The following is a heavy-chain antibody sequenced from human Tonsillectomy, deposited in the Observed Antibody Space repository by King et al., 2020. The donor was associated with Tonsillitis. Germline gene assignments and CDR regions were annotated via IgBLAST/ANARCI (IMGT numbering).Heavy chain of an antibody. D-gene: IGHD4-11*01. CDR3: TPDLHYSNYGY. CDR1: GFTFSNAW. J-gene: IGHJ4*02. Sequence: VQLVESGGGLVKPGGSLRLSCAASGFTFSNAWMSWVRQAPGKGLEWVGRIKSKTHDGKTDFAAPVKGRFTIERDDSNNTLYLQINNLKTEDTAVYYCTPDLHYSNYGYWGQGTLVTVSS. CDR2: IKSKTHDGKT. V-gene: IGHV3-15*01.